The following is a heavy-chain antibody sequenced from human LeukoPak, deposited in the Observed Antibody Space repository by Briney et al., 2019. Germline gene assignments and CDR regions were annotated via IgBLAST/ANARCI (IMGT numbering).Heavy chain of an antibody. V-gene: IGHV3-30*18. CDR1: GFTFSTYG. J-gene: IGHJ3*02. Sequence: GGSLSLYCAASGFTFSTYGMHWVRQAPGKGLEWVAVISYDGDNKYFADSVKGRFTISRDNSKNTLYLQMNSLRAEDTAVYYCAKDRLLLARGVINAFDIWGQGTMVTVSS. CDR2: ISYDGDNK. D-gene: IGHD3-10*01. CDR3: AKDRLLLARGVINAFDI.